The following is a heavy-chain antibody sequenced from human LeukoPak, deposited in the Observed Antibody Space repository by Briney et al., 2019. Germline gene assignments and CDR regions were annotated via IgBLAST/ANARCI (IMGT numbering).Heavy chain of an antibody. V-gene: IGHV4-61*01. Sequence: NPSETLSLTCTVSGGSVSSGSYYWSWIRQPPGKGLEWIGYIYYSGSTNYNPSLKSRVTISVDTSKNQFSLKPSSVTAADTAVYYCARTYYDYVWGSYHFDYWGQGTLVTVSS. J-gene: IGHJ4*02. D-gene: IGHD3-16*01. CDR1: GGSVSSGSYY. CDR2: IYYSGST. CDR3: ARTYYDYVWGSYHFDY.